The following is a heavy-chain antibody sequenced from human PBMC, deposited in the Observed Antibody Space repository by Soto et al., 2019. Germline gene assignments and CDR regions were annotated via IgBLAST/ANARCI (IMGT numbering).Heavy chain of an antibody. Sequence: ASVKVSCKASGYTFTSYGISWVRQAPGQGLEWMGWISAYNGNTNYAQKLQGRVTMTTDTSTSTAYMELRSLRSDDTAVYYCARRSIAVYYYYYGMDVWGQGTTVTVSS. CDR2: ISAYNGNT. CDR1: GYTFTSYG. V-gene: IGHV1-18*01. D-gene: IGHD6-6*01. CDR3: ARRSIAVYYYYYGMDV. J-gene: IGHJ6*02.